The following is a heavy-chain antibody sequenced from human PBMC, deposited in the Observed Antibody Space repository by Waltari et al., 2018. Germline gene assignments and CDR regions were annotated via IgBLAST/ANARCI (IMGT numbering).Heavy chain of an antibody. D-gene: IGHD1-1*01. Sequence: QLQLQESGPGLVKPSETLSLTCTVSGGSISSRSYYWGWIRQPPGKVLEWSGSIYYSGSTYYNPSLKSRVTISVDTSKNQFSLKLSSVTAADTAVYYCARRTTSGWFDPWGQGTLVTVSS. CDR1: GGSISSRSYY. V-gene: IGHV4-39*07. J-gene: IGHJ5*02. CDR2: IYYSGST. CDR3: ARRTTSGWFDP.